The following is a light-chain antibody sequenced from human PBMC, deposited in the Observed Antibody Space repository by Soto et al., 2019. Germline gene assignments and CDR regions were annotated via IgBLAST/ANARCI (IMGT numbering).Light chain of an antibody. CDR3: QQYNNWPWT. CDR2: GAS. CDR1: QSVSSN. V-gene: IGKV3-15*01. Sequence: ELVMPTCAAPLSVFPGERATLSCRASQSVSSNLAWYQQKPGQAPRLLIYGASTRATGIPARFSGRGSGTEFTLTISSLQSEDFAVYYCQQYNNWPWTVGQGTKVDIK. J-gene: IGKJ1*01.